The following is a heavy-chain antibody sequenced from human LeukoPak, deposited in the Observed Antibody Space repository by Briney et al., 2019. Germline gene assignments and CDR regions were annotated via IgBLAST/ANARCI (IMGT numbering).Heavy chain of an antibody. CDR3: ARERNWNYFDY. D-gene: IGHD1-1*01. CDR1: GFTFSSYA. J-gene: IGHJ4*02. CDR2: IWYDGSNK. V-gene: IGHV3-33*08. Sequence: GGSLRLSCAASGFTFSSYAMHWVRQAPGKGLEWVAVIWYDGSNKYYADSVKGRFTISRDNSKNTLYLQMNSLRAEDTAVYYCARERNWNYFDYWGQGTLVTVSS.